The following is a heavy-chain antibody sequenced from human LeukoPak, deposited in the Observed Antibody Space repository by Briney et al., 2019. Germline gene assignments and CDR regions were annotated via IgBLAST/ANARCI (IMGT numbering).Heavy chain of an antibody. J-gene: IGHJ4*02. Sequence: SVKVSCKASGGTFSSYAISWVRQAPGQGLEWMGRIIPIFGTANYAQKFQGRVTITTDESTSTAYMELSSLRSEDTAVYYCASSSIAASRLLGGNFDYWVQGTLVTVSS. CDR1: GGTFSSYA. D-gene: IGHD2-15*01. V-gene: IGHV1-69*05. CDR3: ASSSIAASRLLGGNFDY. CDR2: IIPIFGTA.